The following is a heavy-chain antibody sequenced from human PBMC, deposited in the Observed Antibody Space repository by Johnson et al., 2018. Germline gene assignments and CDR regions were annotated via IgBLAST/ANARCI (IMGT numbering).Heavy chain of an antibody. Sequence: VQLVQSGGGLVQPGRSLRLSCAASGFTFDDYAMHWVRQAPGKGLEWVSGISWNSGSIGYADSVKGRFTISRDNAKNSLYLQMNSLRAEDTALYSCAKDKGASELLGAFDIGGQGTMVTVSS. CDR2: ISWNSGSI. J-gene: IGHJ3*02. CDR3: AKDKGASELLGAFDI. CDR1: GFTFDDYA. D-gene: IGHD2-15*01. V-gene: IGHV3-9*01.